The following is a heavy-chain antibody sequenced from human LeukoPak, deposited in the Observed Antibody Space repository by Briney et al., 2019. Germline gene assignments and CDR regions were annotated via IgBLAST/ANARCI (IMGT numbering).Heavy chain of an antibody. CDR3: AKLNGGSCSSVYDY. Sequence: GGSLRLSCAASGLTFSDYAMSWFRQAPGKGLEWVSGITSGFTPHYADSVKGRFTISRDNSKNTFHLQLNSLRAEDTAVYYCAKLNGGSCSSVYDYWGQGTLVTVSS. V-gene: IGHV3-23*01. D-gene: IGHD2-15*01. CDR1: GLTFSDYA. J-gene: IGHJ4*02. CDR2: ITSGFTP.